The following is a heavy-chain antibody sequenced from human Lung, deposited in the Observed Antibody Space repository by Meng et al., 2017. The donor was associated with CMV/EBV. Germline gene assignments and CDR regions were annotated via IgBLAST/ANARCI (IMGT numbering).Heavy chain of an antibody. V-gene: IGHV3-9*01. CDR1: GFTFDDYA. CDR3: AKDIRGRTYYYYGMGV. Sequence: SLKISCAASGFTFDDYAMHWVRHAPGKGLEWVSGISWNSGSICYADSVKGRFTISRDNAKNSLYLQMNSLRAEDTALYYCAKDIRGRTYYYYGMGVWGQGTXVTVSS. CDR2: ISWNSGSI. J-gene: IGHJ6*02.